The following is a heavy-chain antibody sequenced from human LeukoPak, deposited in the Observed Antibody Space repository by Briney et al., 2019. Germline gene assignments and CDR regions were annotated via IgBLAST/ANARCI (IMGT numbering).Heavy chain of an antibody. J-gene: IGHJ4*02. CDR3: AKESIVAAGNVNYFDY. D-gene: IGHD6-13*01. CDR1: GFTFRSYA. CDR2: IMGRVGNT. Sequence: PGGSLRLSCAASGFTFRSYAMSWVRQAPGKGLGWVSAIMGRVGNTYYPDSVKCRFTISRDNSKYTLYLQMNSLRAEDTVVYYGAKESIVAAGNVNYFDYWGQGTLVTVSS. V-gene: IGHV3-23*01.